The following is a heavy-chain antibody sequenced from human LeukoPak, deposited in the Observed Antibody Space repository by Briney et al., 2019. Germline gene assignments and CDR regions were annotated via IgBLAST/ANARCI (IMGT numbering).Heavy chain of an antibody. CDR3: ARLSSGYGDYIDY. V-gene: IGHV4-59*08. CDR1: GGSISSYY. Sequence: SETLSLTCTVSGGSISSYYWSWIRQPPGKGLEWIGYIYYSGSTNYNPSLKSRVTISVDTSKNQFSLKLTSVTAADTAVYYCARLSSGYGDYIDYWGQGTLVTVSS. J-gene: IGHJ4*02. CDR2: IYYSGST. D-gene: IGHD4-17*01.